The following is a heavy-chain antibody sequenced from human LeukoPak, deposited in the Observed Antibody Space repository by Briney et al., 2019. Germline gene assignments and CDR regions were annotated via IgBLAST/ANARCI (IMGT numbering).Heavy chain of an antibody. CDR1: GGSISSGDYY. Sequence: PSETLSLTCTVSGGSISSGDYYWSWIRQPPGKGLEWIEYIYYSGSTYYNPSLKSRVTISVDTSKNQFSLKLSSVTAADTAVYYCARAPTSNWFDPWGQGTLVTVSS. CDR2: IYYSGST. V-gene: IGHV4-30-4*01. CDR3: ARAPTSNWFDP. D-gene: IGHD1-1*01. J-gene: IGHJ5*02.